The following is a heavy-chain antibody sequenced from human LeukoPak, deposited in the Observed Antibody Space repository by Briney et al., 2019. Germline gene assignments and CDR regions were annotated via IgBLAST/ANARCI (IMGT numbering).Heavy chain of an antibody. CDR1: GYTLTELS. J-gene: IGHJ4*02. CDR2: FDPEDGET. CDR3: ATSRSMVRGVIITSYFDY. Sequence: ASVKVSCKVSGYTLTELSMHWVRQAPGKGLEWMGGFDPEDGETIYAQKFQGRVTMTEDTSTDTAYMELSSLRSEDTAVYYCATSRSMVRGVIITSYFDYWGQGTLVTVSS. V-gene: IGHV1-24*01. D-gene: IGHD3-10*01.